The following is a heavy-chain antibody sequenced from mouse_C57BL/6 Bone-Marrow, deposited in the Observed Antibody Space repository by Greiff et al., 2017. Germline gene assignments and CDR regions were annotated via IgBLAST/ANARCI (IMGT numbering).Heavy chain of an antibody. D-gene: IGHD3-2*02. J-gene: IGHJ2*01. Sequence: QVQLQQSGPELVKPGASVKISCKASGYAFSSSWMNWVKQRPGKGLEWIGRIYPGDGDTNYNGKFKGKATLTADKSSSTAYMQLSSLTSEDSAVYFCARGALRPRWFDYWGQGTTLTVSA. CDR1: GYAFSSSW. CDR3: ARGALRPRWFDY. V-gene: IGHV1-82*01. CDR2: IYPGDGDT.